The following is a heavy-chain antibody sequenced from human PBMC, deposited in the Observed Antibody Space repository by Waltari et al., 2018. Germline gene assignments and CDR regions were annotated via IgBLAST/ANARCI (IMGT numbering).Heavy chain of an antibody. CDR3: ASMATIEGGSDY. J-gene: IGHJ4*02. V-gene: IGHV1-69*13. D-gene: IGHD5-12*01. CDR2: ISPIFGTA. CDR1: GGTFSSYA. Sequence: QVQLVQSGAEVKKPGSSVKVSCKASGGTFSSYAISWVRQAPGQGLEWMGRISPIFGTANYAQKFQGRVTITADKSTSTAYMELSSLRSEDTAVYYCASMATIEGGSDYWGQGTLVTVSS.